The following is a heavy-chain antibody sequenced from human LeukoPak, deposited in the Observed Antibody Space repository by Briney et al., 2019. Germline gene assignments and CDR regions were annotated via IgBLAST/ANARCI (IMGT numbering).Heavy chain of an antibody. CDR2: ITSRSSHI. CDR3: ARVAQGATTENYFYYYMDV. V-gene: IGHV3-21*01. J-gene: IGHJ6*03. CDR1: GFAFNGYT. Sequence: GGSLRLSCEASGFAFNGYTIRWVRQAPGKGLESVSSITSRSSHIYIADSVKGRFTISRDNAKNSLFLQMSSLRVEDTAVYYCARVAQGATTENYFYYYMDVWGKGTTVTVSS. D-gene: IGHD4-11*01.